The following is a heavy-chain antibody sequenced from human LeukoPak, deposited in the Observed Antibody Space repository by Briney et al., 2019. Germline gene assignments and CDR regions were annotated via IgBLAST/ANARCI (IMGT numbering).Heavy chain of an antibody. CDR2: IKQDGSEK. D-gene: IGHD3-3*01. CDR3: AREVGGYDFWSGYLLSGYYFDY. Sequence: PGGSLRRSCAASGFTFSSYWMSWVRQAPGKGLEWVANIKQDGSEKYYVDSVKGRFTISRDNAKNSLYLQMNSLRAEDTAVYYCAREVGGYDFWSGYLLSGYYFDYWGQGTLVTVSS. CDR1: GFTFSSYW. J-gene: IGHJ4*02. V-gene: IGHV3-7*01.